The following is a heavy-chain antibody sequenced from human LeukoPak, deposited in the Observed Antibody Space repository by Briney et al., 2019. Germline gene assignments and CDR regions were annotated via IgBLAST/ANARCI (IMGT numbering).Heavy chain of an antibody. CDR1: GFTFSSYG. CDR2: ISYDGSNK. V-gene: IGHV3-30*18. Sequence: GRSLRLSCAASGFTFSSYGMHWVRQAPGKGLEWVAVISYDGSNKYYADSVKGRFTISRDNSKNTLYLQMNSLRAEDTAVYYCAKDTSGWYVTFDYWGQGTLVTVSS. D-gene: IGHD6-19*01. CDR3: AKDTSGWYVTFDY. J-gene: IGHJ4*02.